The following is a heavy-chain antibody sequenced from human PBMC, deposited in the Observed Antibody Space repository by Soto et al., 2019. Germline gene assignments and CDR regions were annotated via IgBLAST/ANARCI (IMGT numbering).Heavy chain of an antibody. D-gene: IGHD3-9*01. V-gene: IGHV4-59*01. CDR2: IYYSGST. CDR1: GGSISSYY. J-gene: IGHJ4*02. Sequence: SETLSLTCTVSGGSISSYYWSWIRQPPGKGLEWIGYIYYSGSTNYNPSLKSRVTISVDTSKNQFSLKLSSATAADTAVYYCARGYYDILTGYNHLLDYWGQGTLVTVSS. CDR3: ARGYYDILTGYNHLLDY.